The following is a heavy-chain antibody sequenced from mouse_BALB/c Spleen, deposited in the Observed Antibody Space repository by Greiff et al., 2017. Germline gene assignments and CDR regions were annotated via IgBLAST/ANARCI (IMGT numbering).Heavy chain of an antibody. CDR2: IWAGGST. CDR1: GFSFTSYG. V-gene: IGHV2-9*02. J-gene: IGHJ2*01. D-gene: IGHD1-1*01. CDR3: ARDRGYYGLDY. Sequence: VQLQQSGPGLVAPSQSLSLTCTVSGFSFTSYGVHWVRQPPGKGLEWLGVIWAGGSTNYNSALMSRLSISKDNSKSQVFLKMNSLQTDDTAMYYCARDRGYYGLDYWGQGTTLTVSS.